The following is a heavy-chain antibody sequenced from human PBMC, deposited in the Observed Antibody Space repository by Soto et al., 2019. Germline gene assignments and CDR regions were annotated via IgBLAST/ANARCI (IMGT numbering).Heavy chain of an antibody. V-gene: IGHV1-18*01. D-gene: IGHD5-12*01. Sequence: QVHLVQSGVEVKTPGASVKVSCQASGYTFFTYDISWVRQAPGQGLEWMGWISTYSGDTKYAQKFQGRGTMTPDTSTTTAYLELRSLRSDDTAVYYCARHHGPTTSENWFDPWGQGTLVTVSS. J-gene: IGHJ5*02. CDR2: ISTYSGDT. CDR1: GYTFFTYD. CDR3: ARHHGPTTSENWFDP.